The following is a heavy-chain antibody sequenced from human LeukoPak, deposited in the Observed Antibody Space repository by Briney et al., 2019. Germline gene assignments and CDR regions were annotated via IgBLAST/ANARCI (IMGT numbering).Heavy chain of an antibody. CDR2: INSDGSST. Sequence: PGGSLRLSCAASGFTFSSYWMHWVRQAPGKGLVWVSRINSDGSSTSYADSVKGRFTISRDNAKNTLYLQMNSLRAEDMAVYYCARVRIAARYYFDYWGQGTLVTVSS. V-gene: IGHV3-74*01. CDR3: ARVRIAARYYFDY. D-gene: IGHD6-6*01. J-gene: IGHJ4*02. CDR1: GFTFSSYW.